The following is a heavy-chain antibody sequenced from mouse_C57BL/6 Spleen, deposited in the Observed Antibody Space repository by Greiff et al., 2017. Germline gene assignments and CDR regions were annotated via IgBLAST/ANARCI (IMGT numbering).Heavy chain of an antibody. CDR2: IHPSDSDT. Sequence: QVQLQQPGAELVKPGASVKVSCKASGYTFTSYWMHWVKQRPGQGLEWIGRIHPSDSDTNYNQKFKGKATLTVDKSSSTAYMQLSSLTSEDSAVYYCAIHDGYYLSWLAYWGQGTLVTVSA. CDR3: AIHDGYYLSWLAY. V-gene: IGHV1-74*01. D-gene: IGHD2-3*01. CDR1: GYTFTSYW. J-gene: IGHJ3*01.